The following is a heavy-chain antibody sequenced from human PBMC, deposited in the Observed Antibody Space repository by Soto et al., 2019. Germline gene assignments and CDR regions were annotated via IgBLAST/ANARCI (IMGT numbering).Heavy chain of an antibody. V-gene: IGHV1-3*01. CDR2: INAGNGNT. CDR1: GYTFTSYA. J-gene: IGHJ6*03. Sequence: GASVKVSCKASGYTFTSYAMHWVRQAPGQRLEWMGWINAGNGNTKYSQKFQGRVTITRDTSASTAYMELSSLRSEDTAVYYCARDRDDFDYYYYMDVWGKGTTVTVSS. CDR3: ARDRDDFDYYYYMDV. D-gene: IGHD3-3*01.